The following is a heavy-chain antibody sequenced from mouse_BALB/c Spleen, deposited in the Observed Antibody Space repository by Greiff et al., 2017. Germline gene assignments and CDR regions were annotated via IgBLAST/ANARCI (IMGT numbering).Heavy chain of an antibody. CDR1: GYTLTSYW. Sequence: QVQLQQSGAELAKPGASVKMSCKASGYTLTSYWMHWVKQRPGQGLEWIGYINPSTGYTEYNQKFKDKATLTADKSSSTAYMQLSSLTSEDSAVYYCARSYGNYVWFAYWGQGTLVTVSA. CDR2: INPSTGYT. J-gene: IGHJ3*01. D-gene: IGHD2-1*01. V-gene: IGHV1-7*01. CDR3: ARSYGNYVWFAY.